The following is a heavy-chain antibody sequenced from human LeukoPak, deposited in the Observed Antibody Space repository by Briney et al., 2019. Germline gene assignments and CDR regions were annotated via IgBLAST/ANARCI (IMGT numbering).Heavy chain of an antibody. J-gene: IGHJ4*02. Sequence: PSETLSLTCTVSGGSISSYYWSWLRQPPGTGLEWIGYIYYSGSTNYNPSLKSRVTISVDTSKNQFSLKLSSVTAADTAVYYCARVDSSGWYREYYFDYWGQGTLVTVSS. CDR3: ARVDSSGWYREYYFDY. CDR2: IYYSGST. D-gene: IGHD6-19*01. V-gene: IGHV4-59*01. CDR1: GGSISSYY.